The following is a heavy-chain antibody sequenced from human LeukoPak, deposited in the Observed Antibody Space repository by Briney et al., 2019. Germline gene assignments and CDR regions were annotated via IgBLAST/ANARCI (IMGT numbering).Heavy chain of an antibody. D-gene: IGHD3-22*01. CDR2: ICTSGST. J-gene: IGHJ4*02. Sequence: SETLSLTCAVYGGSFSGYYWSWIRQPAGKGLEWIGRICTSGSTNYNPSLKSRVTMSVDTSKNQFSLKLSSVTAADTAVYYCARVRFFDSSVLTRKRSYYFDYWGQGTLVTVSS. CDR3: ARVRFFDSSVLTRKRSYYFDY. V-gene: IGHV4-59*10. CDR1: GGSFSGYY.